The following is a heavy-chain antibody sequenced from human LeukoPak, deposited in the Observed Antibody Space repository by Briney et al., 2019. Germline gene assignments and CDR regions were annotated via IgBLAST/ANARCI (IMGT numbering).Heavy chain of an antibody. D-gene: IGHD3-22*01. CDR1: GGSFSDYY. V-gene: IGHV4-34*01. CDR2: INHSGST. Sequence: SETLSLTCAGYGGSFSDYYWSWIRQPPGKGLEWIGEINHSGSTNYNPSLKSRVTISVDTSKNQFSLRLSSVTAADTAVYYCARGVYHDSSGYRYYFDSWGPGTLVTVSS. CDR3: ARGVYHDSSGYRYYFDS. J-gene: IGHJ4*02.